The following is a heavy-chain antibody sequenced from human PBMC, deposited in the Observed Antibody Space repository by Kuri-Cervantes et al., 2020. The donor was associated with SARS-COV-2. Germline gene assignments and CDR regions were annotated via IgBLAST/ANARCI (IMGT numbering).Heavy chain of an antibody. D-gene: IGHD2-21*01. CDR1: ETTFPNYD. J-gene: IGHJ4*02. V-gene: IGHV1-8*01. CDR2: LKTNNGNT. Sequence: ASVKVSCKAPETTFPNYDINWVRQATGQGLEWMGMLKTNNGNTLYAQIFQDRVTMTRDTSTSTAYMELSSLTSEDTAIYYCYCAPKEGFDSWGQGTLVTVSS. CDR3: YCAPKEGFDS.